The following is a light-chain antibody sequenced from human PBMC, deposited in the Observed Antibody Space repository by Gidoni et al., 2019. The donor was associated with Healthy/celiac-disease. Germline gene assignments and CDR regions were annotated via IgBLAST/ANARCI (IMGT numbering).Light chain of an antibody. CDR3: QQRSNWPLT. V-gene: IGKV3-11*01. J-gene: IGKJ4*01. CDR1: QSVSSY. CDR2: DAS. Sequence: EILLTQSPATLSLSPGERATLYCRASQSVSSYLAWYQQKPGQAPRLLIYDASNRATGIPDRFSGSGSGTDFTLTISSLEPEDFAVYYCQQRSNWPLTFGGGTKVEIK.